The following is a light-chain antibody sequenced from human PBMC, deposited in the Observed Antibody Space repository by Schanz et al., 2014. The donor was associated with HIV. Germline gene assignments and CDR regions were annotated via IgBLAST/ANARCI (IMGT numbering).Light chain of an antibody. V-gene: IGLV8-61*01. CDR2: STN. CDR3: VLYLGGDSHWV. J-gene: IGLJ3*02. CDR1: SGSVSTSYY. Sequence: QAVVTQEPSFSVSPGGTVTLTCGLSSGSVSTSYYPSWYQQTPGQSPRTLIYSTNSRSSGVPDRFSGSILGNKAALTITGAQADDESEYYCVLYLGGDSHWVFGGGTKLPS.